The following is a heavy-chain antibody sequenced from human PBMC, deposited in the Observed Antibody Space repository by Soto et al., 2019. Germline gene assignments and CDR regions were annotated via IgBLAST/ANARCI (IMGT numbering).Heavy chain of an antibody. CDR2: IYSSGST. Sequence: SGTLALTCTVSGDSIRNYYWSWIRQPAGKGLEWIGRIYSSGSTDYNASLKSRVSMSVDRSNNQFFLRLTPVTAADTAVYYCVRDCSGGGCYSDYGMDVWGQGTTVTVSS. J-gene: IGHJ6*02. V-gene: IGHV4-4*07. CDR3: VRDCSGGGCYSDYGMDV. CDR1: GDSIRNYY. D-gene: IGHD2-15*01.